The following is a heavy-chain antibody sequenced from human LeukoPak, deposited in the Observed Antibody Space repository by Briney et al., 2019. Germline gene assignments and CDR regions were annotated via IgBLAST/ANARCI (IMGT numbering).Heavy chain of an antibody. CDR2: IYTSGST. CDR1: GGSISSYY. Sequence: SETLSLTCTVSGGSISSYYWSWIRQPAGKGLEWIGHIYTSGSTDYNPSLKSRVTMSVDTSKSQFSLKLSSVTAADTAVYYCVKEGGSGFYNWFDPWGQGTLVTVSS. CDR3: VKEGGSGFYNWFDP. D-gene: IGHD3-10*01. V-gene: IGHV4-4*07. J-gene: IGHJ5*02.